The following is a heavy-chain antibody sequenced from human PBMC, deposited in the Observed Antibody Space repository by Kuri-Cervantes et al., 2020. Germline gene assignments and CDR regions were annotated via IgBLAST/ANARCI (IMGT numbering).Heavy chain of an antibody. Sequence: ASVKVSCKASGYTFTSYGISWVRQAPGQGLEWMGWINTNTGNPTYAQGFTGRFVFSLDTSVSTAYLQISSLKAEDTAVYYCARVYYDSSGYYKKYNWFDPWGQGTLVTVSS. CDR2: INTNTGNP. D-gene: IGHD3-22*01. J-gene: IGHJ5*02. CDR3: ARVYYDSSGYYKKYNWFDP. CDR1: GYTFTSYG. V-gene: IGHV7-4-1*02.